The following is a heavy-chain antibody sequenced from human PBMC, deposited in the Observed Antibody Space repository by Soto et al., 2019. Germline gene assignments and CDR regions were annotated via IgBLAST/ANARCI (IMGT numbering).Heavy chain of an antibody. J-gene: IGHJ4*02. V-gene: IGHV3-66*01. Sequence: EVQLVESGGGLVQPGGSLRLSCAASGFTVSSNYMSWVRQAPGKGLEWVSVIYSGGSTYYADSVKGRFTISRDNSKNTLYLQMNSLRAEDTAVYYCARSYSDGHGVYDYWGQGTLVTVSS. CDR1: GFTVSSNY. CDR3: ARSYSDGHGVYDY. CDR2: IYSGGST. D-gene: IGHD2-8*01.